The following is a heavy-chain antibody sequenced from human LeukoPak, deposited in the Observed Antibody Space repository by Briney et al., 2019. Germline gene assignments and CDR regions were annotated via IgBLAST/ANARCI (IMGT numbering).Heavy chain of an antibody. CDR3: ASERIPGAFDI. Sequence: GGSLRLSCAASGFTFSGYWMHWVRQPPGKGLVWVSRITGDGSSTTYADSVKGRFTISRDNAKNTLYLQMISLRAEDTAVYYCASERIPGAFDIWGQGTMVTVSS. V-gene: IGHV3-74*01. D-gene: IGHD2-15*01. CDR1: GFTFSGYW. J-gene: IGHJ3*02. CDR2: ITGDGSST.